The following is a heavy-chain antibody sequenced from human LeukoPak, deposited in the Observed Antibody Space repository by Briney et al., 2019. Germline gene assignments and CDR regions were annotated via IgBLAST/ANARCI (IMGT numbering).Heavy chain of an antibody. Sequence: SETLSLTCTVSGGSISSHYWSWIRQPPGKGLEWSGYIYYSGSTTYNPSLKSRATISADASKNQFSRKLSSVTAAATALYYCPKDSCSSTSCRKKFDNWGQGTLVSVSS. D-gene: IGHD2-2*01. CDR2: IYYSGST. CDR1: GGSISSHY. J-gene: IGHJ4*02. CDR3: PKDSCSSTSCRKKFDN. V-gene: IGHV4-59*11.